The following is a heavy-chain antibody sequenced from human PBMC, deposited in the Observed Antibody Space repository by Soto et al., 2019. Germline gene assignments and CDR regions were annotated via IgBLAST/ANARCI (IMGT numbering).Heavy chain of an antibody. CDR1: GFTFSSYA. D-gene: IGHD6-6*01. CDR2: ISGSGGST. Sequence: EVQLWESGGGLVQPGGSLRLSCAASGFTFSSYAMSWVRQAPGKGLEWVSAISGSGGSTYYADSVKGRFTISRDNSKNTLYLQMNRLRAEDTAVYYCAKRGRRRSSSRILGLIPPVDYWGQGTLVTVSS. V-gene: IGHV3-23*01. J-gene: IGHJ4*02. CDR3: AKRGRRRSSSRILGLIPPVDY.